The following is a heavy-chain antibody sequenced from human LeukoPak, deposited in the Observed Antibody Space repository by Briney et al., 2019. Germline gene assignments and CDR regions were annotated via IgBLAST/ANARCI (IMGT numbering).Heavy chain of an antibody. CDR2: ISYDGSNK. CDR1: GFTFSSYA. CDR3: ARDYRITYYYYYGMDV. V-gene: IGHV3-30-3*01. D-gene: IGHD5-24*01. Sequence: GGSLRLSCAASGFTFSSYAMHWVRQAPGKGLEWVAVISYDGSNKYYADSVNGRFTISRDNSKNTLYLQMNSLRAEDTAVYYCARDYRITYYYYYGMDVWGQGTTVTVSS. J-gene: IGHJ6*02.